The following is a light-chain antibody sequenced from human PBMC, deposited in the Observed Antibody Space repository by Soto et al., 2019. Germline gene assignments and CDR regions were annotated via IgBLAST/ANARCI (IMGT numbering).Light chain of an antibody. CDR3: QQYNNWPYT. Sequence: EIVMTQSPATLSVSPGERATLSCRASQSVYSNLAWYQQKPDQAPRLLIYSASTRATGIPARFSGSGSGTEFTLTISSLQSEDFAAYYCQQYNNWPYTFGPGTKLDIK. J-gene: IGKJ3*01. CDR2: SAS. CDR1: QSVYSN. V-gene: IGKV3-15*01.